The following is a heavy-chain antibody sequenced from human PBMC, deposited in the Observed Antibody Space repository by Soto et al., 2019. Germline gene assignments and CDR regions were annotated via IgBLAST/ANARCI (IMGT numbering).Heavy chain of an antibody. V-gene: IGHV4-59*01. Sequence: PSETLSLTCTVSGGSISSYYWSWIRQPPGKGLEWIGYIYYSGSTNYNPSLKSRVTISVDTSKNQFSLKLSSVTAADTAVYYCAGGTYGEYDYWCQRTAVTVSS. CDR3: AGGTYGEYDY. CDR2: IYYSGST. CDR1: GGSISSYY. J-gene: IGHJ4*02. D-gene: IGHD4-17*01.